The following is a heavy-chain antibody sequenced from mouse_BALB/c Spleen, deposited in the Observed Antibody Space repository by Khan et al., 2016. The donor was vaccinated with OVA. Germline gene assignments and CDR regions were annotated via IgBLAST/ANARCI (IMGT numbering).Heavy chain of an antibody. V-gene: IGHV3-8*02. D-gene: IGHD2-12*01. CDR1: GDSITSGY. J-gene: IGHJ3*01. Sequence: EVQLQESGPSLVKPSQTLSLTCSVTGDSITSGYWNWIRKFPGNKLEYMGYIIYPGYTYYNPSLQSRISITRHTSTNQYYLQLNSVTDEDTATYYCARSTYRYAFVYWGQGTLVTVSA. CDR2: IIYPGYT. CDR3: ARSTYRYAFVY.